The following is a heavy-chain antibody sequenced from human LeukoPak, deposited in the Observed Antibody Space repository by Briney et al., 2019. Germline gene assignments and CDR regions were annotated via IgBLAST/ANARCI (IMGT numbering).Heavy chain of an antibody. Sequence: SETLSLTCTVSGGSISSGDYYWSWIRQPPGKGLEWIVYIYYSGSTYYNPSLKSRVTISVDTSKNQFSLKLSSVTAADTAVYYCARPGSNYDFWSGYSDWYFDLWGRGTLVTVSS. CDR3: ARPGSNYDFWSGYSDWYFDL. CDR1: GGSISSGDYY. D-gene: IGHD3-3*01. CDR2: IYYSGST. J-gene: IGHJ2*01. V-gene: IGHV4-30-4*08.